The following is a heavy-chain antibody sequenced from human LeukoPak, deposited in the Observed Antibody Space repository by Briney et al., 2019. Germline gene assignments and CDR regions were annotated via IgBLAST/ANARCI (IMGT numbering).Heavy chain of an antibody. V-gene: IGHV1-69*01. CDR2: IIPIFCTA. CDR1: GGTFSSYA. D-gene: IGHD6-13*01. CDR3: ARSTCSSSWFTDYFDY. Sequence: ASVKVSCKASGGTFSSYAISWVRQSPGQGLEWMGGIIPIFCTANYAQKFQGRVTITADESTSTAYMELSSLRSEDTAVYYCARSTCSSSWFTDYFDYWGQGTLVTVSS. J-gene: IGHJ4*02.